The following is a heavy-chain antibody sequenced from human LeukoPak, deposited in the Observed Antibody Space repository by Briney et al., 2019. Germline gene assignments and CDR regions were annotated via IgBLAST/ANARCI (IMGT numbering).Heavy chain of an antibody. V-gene: IGHV1-69*05. CDR1: GTTSSSYA. J-gene: IGHJ6*03. D-gene: IGHD4-11*01. Sequence: SSVKVSCKASGTTSSSYAISLLRQPAGQGLGWVGGIIPIFGTANYAQKFQGRVTITTDESASTAYMELSSLRSEDTAVYYCATTTYSNRRRYYYYMDVWGKGTTVTVSS. CDR3: ATTTYSNRRRYYYYMDV. CDR2: IIPIFGTA.